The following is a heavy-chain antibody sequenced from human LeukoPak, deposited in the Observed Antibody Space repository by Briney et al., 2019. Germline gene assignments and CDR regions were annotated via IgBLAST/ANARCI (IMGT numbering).Heavy chain of an antibody. Sequence: ASVKVSCKASGYTFTSYGISWVRQARGQGLEWMGWISAYNGNTNYAQKLQGRVTMTTDTSTRTAYMELRSLRSDDTAVYYCARDYYDSSGYYHFDYWGQGTLVTVSS. V-gene: IGHV1-18*01. CDR1: GYTFTSYG. D-gene: IGHD3-22*01. CDR2: ISAYNGNT. J-gene: IGHJ4*02. CDR3: ARDYYDSSGYYHFDY.